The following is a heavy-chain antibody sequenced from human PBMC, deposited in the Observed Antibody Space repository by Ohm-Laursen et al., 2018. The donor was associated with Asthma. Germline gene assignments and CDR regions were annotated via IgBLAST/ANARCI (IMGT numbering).Heavy chain of an antibody. D-gene: IGHD5-24*01. V-gene: IGHV3-74*01. Sequence: SLRLSCSASGFIFSDYFMHWVRQRPGEGLVWISHLFPDGRHTNYADSVKGRFTISRDDAKNTLYLQMNSLRADDSAVYYCARGNLEGLQWGQGTLVTVSS. CDR3: ARGNLEGLQ. CDR2: LFPDGRHT. J-gene: IGHJ4*02. CDR1: GFIFSDYF.